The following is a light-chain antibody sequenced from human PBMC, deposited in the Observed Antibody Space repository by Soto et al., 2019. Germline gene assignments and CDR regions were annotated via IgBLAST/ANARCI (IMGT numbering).Light chain of an antibody. Sequence: QSVLTQPPSVSGAPGQRVTISCTGSSSNIGAGYDAHWYQQLPGKVPKLLIYGDTNRPSGVPDRFSGSKSGTSASLAITGLQPEDEADYYCQSYDNSLSGPVFGSGTKLTVL. J-gene: IGLJ1*01. V-gene: IGLV1-40*01. CDR2: GDT. CDR1: SSNIGAGYD. CDR3: QSYDNSLSGPV.